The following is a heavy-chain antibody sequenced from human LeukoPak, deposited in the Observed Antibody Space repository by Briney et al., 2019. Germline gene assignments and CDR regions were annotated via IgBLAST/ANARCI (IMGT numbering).Heavy chain of an antibody. CDR1: VYTFTGYY. Sequence: SVNVSCKASVYTFTGYYIHWVRQAPRQGPEGMGWLKPETGGSSYEQEFKGRVTMTRATSISTASTEMGRLRSDDAAVYYCARAGGGYGCGWGAFDIWGRGTLVTVSS. V-gene: IGHV1-2*02. CDR3: ARAGGGYGCGWGAFDI. J-gene: IGHJ3*02. D-gene: IGHD5-18*01. CDR2: LKPETGGS.